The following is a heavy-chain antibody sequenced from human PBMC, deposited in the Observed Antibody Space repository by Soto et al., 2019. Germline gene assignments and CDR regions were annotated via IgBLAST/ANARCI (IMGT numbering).Heavy chain of an antibody. V-gene: IGHV3-33*01. CDR3: ARYSSSGAENYYYYGMDV. Sequence: GGSLRLSCAASGFTFSSYGMHWVRQAPGKGLEWVAVIWFDGSNKYYVDSVKGRFTISRDNSKNTLYLQMNSLRAEDTAVYYCARYSSSGAENYYYYGMDVWGQGTTVTVAS. D-gene: IGHD6-25*01. CDR1: GFTFSSYG. J-gene: IGHJ6*02. CDR2: IWFDGSNK.